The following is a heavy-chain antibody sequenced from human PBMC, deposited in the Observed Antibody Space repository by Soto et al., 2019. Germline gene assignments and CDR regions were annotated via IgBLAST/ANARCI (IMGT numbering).Heavy chain of an antibody. Sequence: ASVKVSCKASGYTFTSYYMHWVRQAPGQGLEWMGIINPSGGSTSYAQKFQGRVTMTRDTSTSTVYMELSSLRSEDTAVYYCSLELLYGDYVFDYWGQGTLGTVS. D-gene: IGHD4-17*01. J-gene: IGHJ4*02. CDR2: INPSGGST. CDR3: SLELLYGDYVFDY. V-gene: IGHV1-46*03. CDR1: GYTFTSYY.